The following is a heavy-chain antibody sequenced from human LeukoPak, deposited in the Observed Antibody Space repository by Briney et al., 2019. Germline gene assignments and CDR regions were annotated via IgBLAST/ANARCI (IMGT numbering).Heavy chain of an antibody. CDR3: ATASDSSGYYLAFGI. CDR1: GFTVSSNY. CDR2: IYSGGST. Sequence: GGSLRLSCAASGFTVSSNYMSWVRQAPGKGLEWVSVIYSGGSTYYADSVKGRFTISRDNSKNTLYLQMNSLRAEDTAVYYCATASDSSGYYLAFGIWGQGTMVTVSS. V-gene: IGHV3-53*01. D-gene: IGHD3-22*01. J-gene: IGHJ3*02.